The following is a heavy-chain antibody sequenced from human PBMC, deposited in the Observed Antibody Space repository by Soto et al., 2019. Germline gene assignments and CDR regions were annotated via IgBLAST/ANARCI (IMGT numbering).Heavy chain of an antibody. CDR2: IYNSGST. D-gene: IGHD6-13*01. Sequence: SETLSLTCAVSGGYISGGYYSWSWIRQPPGKGLEWIGFIYNSGSTYYNSSLKSRVTISVDRSKNHFFLNLTSVTAADTAMYYCARLAAADFDYWGQGTLVTVSS. CDR3: ARLAAADFDY. J-gene: IGHJ4*02. V-gene: IGHV4-30-2*01. CDR1: GGYISGGYYS.